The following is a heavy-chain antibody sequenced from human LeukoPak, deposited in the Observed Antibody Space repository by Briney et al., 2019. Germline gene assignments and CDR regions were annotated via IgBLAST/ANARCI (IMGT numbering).Heavy chain of an antibody. CDR2: INHSGTT. Sequence: SQTLSLTCTVSGGSISSGDYYWSWIRQPPGKGLEWIGEINHSGTTNYNPSLKSRVTMSVDTSNNQFSLKLSSVTAADTAVFYCATSAWVAGPWLDPWGQGTLVTVSS. V-gene: IGHV4-30-4*01. CDR1: GGSISSGDYY. CDR3: ATSAWVAGPWLDP. D-gene: IGHD6-19*01. J-gene: IGHJ5*02.